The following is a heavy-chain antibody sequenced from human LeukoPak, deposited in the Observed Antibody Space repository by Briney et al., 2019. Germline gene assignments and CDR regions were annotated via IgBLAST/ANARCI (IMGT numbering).Heavy chain of an antibody. Sequence: GGSLRLSCAASGFTLSRDSMNWVRRAPGKGLEWVGFIRSKAYGGTTEYAASVKGRFTISRDDSKSIAYLQMNSLKTEDTAVYYCTRGDCSSTSCYAYYWGQGTLVTVSS. J-gene: IGHJ4*02. V-gene: IGHV3-49*04. CDR1: GFTLSRDS. CDR2: IRSKAYGGTT. CDR3: TRGDCSSTSCYAYY. D-gene: IGHD2-2*01.